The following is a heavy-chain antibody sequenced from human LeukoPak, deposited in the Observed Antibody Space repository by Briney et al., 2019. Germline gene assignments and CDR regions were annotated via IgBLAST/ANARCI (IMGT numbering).Heavy chain of an antibody. V-gene: IGHV4-4*02. Sequence: SETLSLTCAVSGGSISSSNWWSWVRQPPGKGLEWIGEIHHSGSTNYNPSLKSRVTISVDKSKNQFSLKLSSATAADTAVYYCASKAYGAGRTFDYWGQGTLVTVSS. J-gene: IGHJ4*02. D-gene: IGHD3-10*01. CDR2: IHHSGST. CDR1: GGSISSSNW. CDR3: ASKAYGAGRTFDY.